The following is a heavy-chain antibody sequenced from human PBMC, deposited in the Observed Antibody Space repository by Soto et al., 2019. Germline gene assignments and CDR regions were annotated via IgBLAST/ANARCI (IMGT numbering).Heavy chain of an antibody. CDR1: GFTFSSYG. D-gene: IGHD1-26*01. Sequence: GGSLRLSCAASGFTFSSYGMHWVRQAPGKGLEWVAVISYDGSNKYYADSVKGRFTISRDNSKNTPYLQMNSLRAEDTAVYYCAKDRSSRRYSGMDVWAQGTTVTVSS. CDR2: ISYDGSNK. J-gene: IGHJ6*02. V-gene: IGHV3-30*18. CDR3: AKDRSSRRYSGMDV.